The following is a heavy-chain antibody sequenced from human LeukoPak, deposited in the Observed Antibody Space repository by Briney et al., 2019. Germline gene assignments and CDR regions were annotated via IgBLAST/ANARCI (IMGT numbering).Heavy chain of an antibody. J-gene: IGHJ4*02. CDR1: GFTFSNHG. CDR2: ISYDGNNK. CDR3: ARRSNAWYFLDS. V-gene: IGHV3-30*19. D-gene: IGHD6-19*01. Sequence: PGGSLRLSCEASGFTFSNHGMHWVRQAPGKGLEWVAVISYDGNNKYYADSVKGRFTISRDDSKNTLNLQMNGLRPEDTALYSCARRSNAWYFLDSWGQGTLVTVSS.